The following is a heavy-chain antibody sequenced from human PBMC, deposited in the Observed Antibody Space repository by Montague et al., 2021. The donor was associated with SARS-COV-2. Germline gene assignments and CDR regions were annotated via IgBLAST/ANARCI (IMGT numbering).Heavy chain of an antibody. Sequence: SLRLSCAASGFTFSSYDMHWVRQAPGKGLEWVAVIWCDGSNQYYGDSVKGRFTISRDNSKNTLYLQMNSLRAEDTAVYYCAREYSAPRWFGEYNRYGMDVWGQGTTVTVSS. V-gene: IGHV3-33*08. CDR3: AREYSAPRWFGEYNRYGMDV. J-gene: IGHJ6*02. D-gene: IGHD3-10*01. CDR2: IWCDGSNQ. CDR1: GFTFSSYD.